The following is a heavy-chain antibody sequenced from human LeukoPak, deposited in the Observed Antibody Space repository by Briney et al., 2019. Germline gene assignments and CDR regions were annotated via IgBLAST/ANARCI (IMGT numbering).Heavy chain of an antibody. D-gene: IGHD3-10*01. Sequence: GGSLRLSCAASGFTFSSYAMSWVRQAPGKGLEWVSAISGSGGSTYYADSVKGRFTISRDNSKNTLYLQMNSLRAEDTALYYCAKGGSYYVANFDYWAREPWSPSPQ. J-gene: IGHJ4*02. CDR3: AKGGSYYVANFDY. V-gene: IGHV3-23*01. CDR1: GFTFSSYA. CDR2: ISGSGGST.